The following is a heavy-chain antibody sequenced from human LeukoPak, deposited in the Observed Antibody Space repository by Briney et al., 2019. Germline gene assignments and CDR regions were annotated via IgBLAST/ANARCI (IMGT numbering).Heavy chain of an antibody. V-gene: IGHV3-23*01. CDR1: GFTFSNYA. Sequence: GGSLRLSCAASGFTFSNYAMSWVRQAPGKGLEWVSAISTSGGGTYYADSVKGRFTISRDNSKNTLYLQMNSLRAEDTAVYYCAKMNYYDSSGPTGGWFDPRGQGTLVTVSS. D-gene: IGHD3-22*01. J-gene: IGHJ5*02. CDR2: ISTSGGGT. CDR3: AKMNYYDSSGPTGGWFDP.